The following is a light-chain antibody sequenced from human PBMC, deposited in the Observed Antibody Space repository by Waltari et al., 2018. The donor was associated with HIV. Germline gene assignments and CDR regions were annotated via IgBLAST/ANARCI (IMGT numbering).Light chain of an antibody. V-gene: IGLV4-69*01. Sequence: QLVLTQSPSASASLGGSVKLTCPLSSGHSTYAIACHQQQPQKGPRYFMRVNSDGSHSKGDGIPDRFSGSSSGAERYLTISSLQSEDEAEYYCQTWGTGIQVFGGGTKLTVL. J-gene: IGLJ3*02. CDR3: QTWGTGIQV. CDR1: SGHSTYA. CDR2: VNSDGSH.